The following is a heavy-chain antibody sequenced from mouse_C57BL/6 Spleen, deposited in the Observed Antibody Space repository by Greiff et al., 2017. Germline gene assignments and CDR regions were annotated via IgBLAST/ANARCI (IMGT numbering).Heavy chain of an antibody. J-gene: IGHJ1*03. D-gene: IGHD1-1*01. Sequence: ESGPGLVKPSQSLSLTCSVTGYSITSGYYWNWIRQFPGNKLEWMGYISYDGSNNYNPSLKNRISITRDTSKTQFFLKLNSVTTEDTATYYCARDYYGSRYFDVWGTGTTVTVSS. CDR2: ISYDGSN. V-gene: IGHV3-6*01. CDR1: GYSITSGYY. CDR3: ARDYYGSRYFDV.